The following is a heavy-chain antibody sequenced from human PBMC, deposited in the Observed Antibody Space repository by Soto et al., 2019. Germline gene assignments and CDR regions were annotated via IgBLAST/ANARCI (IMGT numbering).Heavy chain of an antibody. J-gene: IGHJ5*02. CDR1: GGSISSSSYY. CDR3: ARAREGQQWLVLNWFDP. CDR2: IYYSGST. Sequence: SETLSLTCTVSGGSISSSSYYWGWIRQPPGKGLEWIGSIYYSGSTYYNPSLKSRVTISVDTSKNRFSLKLSSVTAADTAVYYCARAREGQQWLVLNWFDPWGQGTLVTVSS. D-gene: IGHD6-19*01. V-gene: IGHV4-39*01.